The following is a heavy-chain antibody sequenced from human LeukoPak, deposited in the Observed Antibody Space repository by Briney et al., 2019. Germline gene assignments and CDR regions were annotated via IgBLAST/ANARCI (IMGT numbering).Heavy chain of an antibody. CDR1: GFTFNNAW. CDR3: GTGTWSTSPFYYYGLNV. CDR2: IKSKIDGGTT. V-gene: IGHV3-15*01. Sequence: GGSLRLSCAASGFTFNNAWMTWVRQAPGKRLEWVGRIKSKIDGGTTDYTAPVKGRFTISRDDSKNMVYLQMISLTTELTAVHYGGTGTWSTSPFYYYGLNVWGQGTTVTVSS. J-gene: IGHJ6*02. D-gene: IGHD2-2*01.